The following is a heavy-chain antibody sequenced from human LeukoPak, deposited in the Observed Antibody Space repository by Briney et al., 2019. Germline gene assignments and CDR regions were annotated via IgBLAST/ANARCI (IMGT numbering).Heavy chain of an antibody. CDR3: ARSISYMVRGVNKSYYYYYYGMDV. Sequence: QPGRSLRLSCAASGFTFSSYGMHWVRQAPGKGLEWMAVIWFDGSNEYYEDTVKGRFTISRDNSKNTVYLQMNSLRAEDTAVYYCARSISYMVRGVNKSYYYYYYGMDVWGQGTTVSVSS. V-gene: IGHV3-33*03. J-gene: IGHJ6*02. CDR2: IWFDGSNE. D-gene: IGHD3-10*01. CDR1: GFTFSSYG.